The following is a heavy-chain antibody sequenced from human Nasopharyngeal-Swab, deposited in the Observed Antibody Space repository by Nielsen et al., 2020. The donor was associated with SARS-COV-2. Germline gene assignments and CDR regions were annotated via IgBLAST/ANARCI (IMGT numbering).Heavy chain of an antibody. CDR2: INPSGGGT. CDR3: ARMMYFHGYYAMDV. CDR1: GYTFTTYY. Sequence: ASVKVSCKASGYTFTTYYIHWVRQATGQWLEWMGIINPSGGGTNYAQKFKGRATMTGDTSTGTVYMELTSLTSEDTAVYYCARMMYFHGYYAMDVWGQGTTVTVSS. D-gene: IGHD3-10*01. V-gene: IGHV1-46*01. J-gene: IGHJ6*02.